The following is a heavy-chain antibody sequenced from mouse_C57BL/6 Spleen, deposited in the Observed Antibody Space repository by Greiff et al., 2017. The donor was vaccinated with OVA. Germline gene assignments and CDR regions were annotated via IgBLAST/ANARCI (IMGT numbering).Heavy chain of an antibody. D-gene: IGHD2-4*01. CDR1: GFTFSSYG. CDR2: ISSGGSYT. CDR3: ARQGMSYDYDGNYYAMDY. Sequence: EVHLVESGGDLVKPGGSLKLSCAASGFTFSSYGMSWVRQTPDKRLEWVATISSGGSYTYYQDSVKGRFTISRDNAKNTLYLQMSILKSEDTAMYYCARQGMSYDYDGNYYAMDYWGQGTSVTVSS. J-gene: IGHJ4*01. V-gene: IGHV5-6*01.